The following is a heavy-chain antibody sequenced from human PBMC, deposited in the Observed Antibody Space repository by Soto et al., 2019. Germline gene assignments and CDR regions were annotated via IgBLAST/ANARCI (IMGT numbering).Heavy chain of an antibody. CDR1: GGSFSGYY. CDR3: ARDKITGLFDY. D-gene: IGHD2-8*02. Sequence: QVQLQQWGAGLLKPSETLSLTCAVYGGSFSGYYWTWIRQPPGTGLEWIGEINHNGSTNYNPSLKXXVNISVETYKNQLSLKLTSVTAADTAVYYCARDKITGLFDYWGQGTLVTVSS. CDR2: INHNGST. J-gene: IGHJ4*02. V-gene: IGHV4-34*01.